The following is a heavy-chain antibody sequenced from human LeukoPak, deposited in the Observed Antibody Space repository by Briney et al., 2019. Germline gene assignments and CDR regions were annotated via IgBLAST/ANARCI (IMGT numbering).Heavy chain of an antibody. J-gene: IGHJ6*03. V-gene: IGHV3-21*04. CDR2: ISSSSYI. Sequence: GGSLRLSCAASGFTFSSYSMNWVRQAPGKGLEWVSSISSSSYIYYADSVKGRFTISRDNAKNSLYLQMNSLRSEDTAVYYCAREAPLSYYYYYMDVWGKGTTVTVSS. CDR1: GFTFSSYS. CDR3: AREAPLSYYYYYMDV.